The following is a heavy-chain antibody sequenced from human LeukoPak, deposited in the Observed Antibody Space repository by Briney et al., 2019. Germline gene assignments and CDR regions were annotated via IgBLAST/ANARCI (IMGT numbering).Heavy chain of an antibody. CDR1: GFTFSSYW. CDR3: ARAPRGFGELLYDY. Sequence: GGSLRLSCAASGFTFSSYWMSWVRQAPGKGLEWVANIKLDGSVKHYVDSVKGRFTISRDNAKNSLYLQMNSLRAEDTAVYYCARAPRGFGELLYDYWGQGTLVTVSS. J-gene: IGHJ4*02. CDR2: IKLDGSVK. V-gene: IGHV3-7*03. D-gene: IGHD3-10*01.